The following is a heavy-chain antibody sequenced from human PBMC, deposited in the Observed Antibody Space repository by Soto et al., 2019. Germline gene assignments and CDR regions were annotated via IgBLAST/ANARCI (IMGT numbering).Heavy chain of an antibody. J-gene: IGHJ6*02. CDR1: GGSISGYY. CDR3: ARDLWGYCGTDCYPLDV. CDR2: MYNTGST. V-gene: IGHV4-59*01. Sequence: SETLSLTCTVSGGSISGYYWSWIRQPPGKGLEWIGYMYNTGSTVYNPPFKSRVTISVDTSKNLFSLKLNSVTAADTAVYYCARDLWGYCGTDCYPLDVWGQGTTVTVSS. D-gene: IGHD2-21*02.